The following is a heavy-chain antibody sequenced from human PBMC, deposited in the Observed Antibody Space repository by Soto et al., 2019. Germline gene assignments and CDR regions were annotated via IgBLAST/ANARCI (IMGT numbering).Heavy chain of an antibody. CDR3: AIDDEYDDNGLYY. Sequence: QVQLVESGGGVVQPGTSLRLSCAASGFSFSSYGMHWVRQAPGKGLEWVAVIVNHGGWKDYADSVRGRFTISRDNSRDTLFLEMNSLRVDDTAIYYCAIDDEYDDNGLYYWGQGSLVTVSS. D-gene: IGHD1-1*01. CDR2: IVNHGGWK. CDR1: GFSFSSYG. V-gene: IGHV3-33*01. J-gene: IGHJ4*02.